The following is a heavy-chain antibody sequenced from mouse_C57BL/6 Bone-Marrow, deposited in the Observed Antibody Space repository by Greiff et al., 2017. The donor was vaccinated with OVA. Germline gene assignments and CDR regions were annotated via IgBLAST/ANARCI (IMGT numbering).Heavy chain of an antibody. D-gene: IGHD3-2*02. J-gene: IGHJ2*01. CDR1: GYTFTDYY. CDR3: ARSQTAQALYYFDY. V-gene: IGHV1-75*01. Sequence: QVQLQQSGPELVKPGASVKISCKASGYTFTDYYINWVKQRPGQGLEWIGWIFPGSGSTYYNEKFKGKATLTVDKSSSTAYMLLSSLTSEDSAVYFCARSQTAQALYYFDYWGQGTTLTVSS. CDR2: IFPGSGST.